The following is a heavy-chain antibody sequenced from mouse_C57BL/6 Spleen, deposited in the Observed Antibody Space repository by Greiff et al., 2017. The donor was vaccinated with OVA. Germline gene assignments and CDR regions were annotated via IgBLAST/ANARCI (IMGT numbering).Heavy chain of an antibody. CDR2: IDPSDSYT. Sequence: QVHVKQPGAELVMPGASVKLSCKASGYTFTSYWMHWVKQRPGQGLEWIGEIDPSDSYTNYNQKFKGKSTLTVDKSSSTAYMQLSSLTSEDSAVYYCARGDYDAYAMDYWGQGTSVTVSS. V-gene: IGHV1-69*01. D-gene: IGHD2-4*01. J-gene: IGHJ4*01. CDR1: GYTFTSYW. CDR3: ARGDYDAYAMDY.